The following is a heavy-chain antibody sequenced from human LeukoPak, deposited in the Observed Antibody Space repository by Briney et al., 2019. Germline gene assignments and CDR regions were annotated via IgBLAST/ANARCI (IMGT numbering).Heavy chain of an antibody. CDR1: GGSISFYY. J-gene: IGHJ4*02. D-gene: IGHD3-3*01. V-gene: IGHV4-39*01. CDR3: ARHRRFGVVIIDY. CDR2: IYYSGST. Sequence: SETLSLTCTVSGGSISFYYWGWIRQPPGKGLEWIGSIYYSGSTYYNPSLKSRVTISVDTSKNQFSLKLSSVTAADTAVYYCARHRRFGVVIIDYWGQGTLVTVSS.